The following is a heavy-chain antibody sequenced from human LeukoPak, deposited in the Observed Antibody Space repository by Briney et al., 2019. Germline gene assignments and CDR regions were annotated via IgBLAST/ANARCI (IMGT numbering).Heavy chain of an antibody. CDR3: ARDDYGGIDY. CDR2: ISSSSSYI. CDR1: GSTFNSYT. V-gene: IGHV3-21*01. J-gene: IGHJ4*02. D-gene: IGHD4-17*01. Sequence: PGGSLRLFCAASGSTFNSYTMNWVRQAPGKGLEWVSSISSSSSYIYYAASVKGRFTISRDNAKNSLYLQMNSLRAEDTAVYYCARDDYGGIDYWGQGTLVTVSS.